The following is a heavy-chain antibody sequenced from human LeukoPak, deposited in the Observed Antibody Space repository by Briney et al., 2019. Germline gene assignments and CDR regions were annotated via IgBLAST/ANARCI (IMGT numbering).Heavy chain of an antibody. CDR1: GYSFTSYY. CDR3: ARDGPGYTSSSTDYMDV. CDR2: INPSSGST. V-gene: IGHV1-46*01. J-gene: IGHJ6*03. Sequence: GASVKVSCKASGYSFTSYYIHWVRQAPGQGLEWMGIINPSSGSTRYAQEFQGRVTLTRDTSTSTVYMEVSSLRSEDTAVYYCARDGPGYTSSSTDYMDVWGKGTTVTVSS. D-gene: IGHD6-13*01.